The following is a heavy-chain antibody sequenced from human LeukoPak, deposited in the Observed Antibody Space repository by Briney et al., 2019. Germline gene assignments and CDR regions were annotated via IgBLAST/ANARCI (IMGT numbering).Heavy chain of an antibody. CDR3: ARQHDYGDSADY. J-gene: IGHJ4*02. V-gene: IGHV3-21*01. CDR1: GFTFSSYS. Sequence: GGSLRLSCAASGFTFSSYSMNWVRQAPGKGLEWVSSISSSSSYIYYADSVKGRFTISRDNAKNSLYLQMNSLRAEDTAVYYCARQHDYGDSADYWGQGTLVTVSS. CDR2: ISSSSSYI. D-gene: IGHD4-17*01.